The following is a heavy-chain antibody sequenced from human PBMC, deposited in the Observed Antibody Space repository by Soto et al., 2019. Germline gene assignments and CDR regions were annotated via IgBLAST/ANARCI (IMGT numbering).Heavy chain of an antibody. V-gene: IGHV3-23*01. Sequence: VRQAPGKGLAWVSSISASGGSIYYADSVKGRFTISRDNSKNTLYLQVNSLRAEDTAVYYCAKDLTEASDYWGQGTLVTVSS. J-gene: IGHJ4*02. CDR2: ISASGGSI. D-gene: IGHD1-20*01. CDR3: AKDLTEASDY.